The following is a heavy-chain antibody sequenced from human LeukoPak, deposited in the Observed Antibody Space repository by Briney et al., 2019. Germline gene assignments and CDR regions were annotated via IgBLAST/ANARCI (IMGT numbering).Heavy chain of an antibody. V-gene: IGHV1-46*01. CDR3: ARAPVGAHYYFDY. CDR2: INPSGGRT. J-gene: IGHJ4*02. CDR1: GYTFTSYY. Sequence: ASVKVSCKASGYTFTSYYIHWVRQAPGQGLEWIGIINPSGGRTSYAQKFQGRVTMTRDTSTSTVYMELSSLRSEDTAAYYCARAPVGAHYYFDYWGQGTLVTVSS. D-gene: IGHD3-10*01.